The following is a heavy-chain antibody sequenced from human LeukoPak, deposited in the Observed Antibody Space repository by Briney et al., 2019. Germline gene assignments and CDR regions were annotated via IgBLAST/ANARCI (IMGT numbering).Heavy chain of an antibody. CDR3: ARSSQLLGAFDI. D-gene: IGHD1-26*01. V-gene: IGHV1-18*01. CDR1: GYTFTSYG. CDR2: ISAYNGNT. J-gene: IGHJ3*02. Sequence: GASVKVSCKASGYTFTSYGISWVRQAPGQGLEWMGWISAYNGNTNYAQKLQGRVTMTTDTSTSTAYMELSRLRSDDTAVYYCARSSQLLGAFDIWGQGTMVTVSS.